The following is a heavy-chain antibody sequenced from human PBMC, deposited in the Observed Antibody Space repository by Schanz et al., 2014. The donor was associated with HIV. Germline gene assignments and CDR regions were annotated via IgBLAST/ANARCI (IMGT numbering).Heavy chain of an antibody. Sequence: QVLLVESGGGVVQPGRSLRLSCSASGFTFSSYGMHWVRQAPGKGLEWVAVIWYDGSNKYYADSVKGRFTISRDNSKNTLYLQMNSLRAEDTAVYYCARDPQKSFDIWGQGTMVIVSS. CDR2: IWYDGSNK. CDR1: GFTFSSYG. V-gene: IGHV3-33*08. J-gene: IGHJ3*02. CDR3: ARDPQKSFDI.